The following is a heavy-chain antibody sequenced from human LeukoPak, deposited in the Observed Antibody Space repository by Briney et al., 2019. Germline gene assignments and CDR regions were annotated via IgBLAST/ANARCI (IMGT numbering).Heavy chain of an antibody. J-gene: IGHJ5*02. CDR2: ISGSGGST. Sequence: PGGSLRLSCAASGFTFSSYAMSWVRQAPGKGLELVAGISGSGGSTYYAGSVKYRFTISRGNSKNTVFLQMNTLRAEDTAVYYCAKGQNSASGSYQYNWFDPWGQGTLVTVSS. CDR1: GFTFSSYA. V-gene: IGHV3-23*01. D-gene: IGHD3-10*01. CDR3: AKGQNSASGSYQYNWFDP.